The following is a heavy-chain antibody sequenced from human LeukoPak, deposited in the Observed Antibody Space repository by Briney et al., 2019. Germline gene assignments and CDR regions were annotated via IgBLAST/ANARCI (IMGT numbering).Heavy chain of an antibody. CDR3: ARVGYTSGWYFDY. D-gene: IGHD6-19*01. V-gene: IGHV3-21*01. CDR2: ISGSSRYI. Sequence: TGGSLRLSCAASGFSFSVYSIDWVRQAPGKGLEWVSSISGSSRYIHHADSVKGRFTISRDNAKNSVFLQMNSLRAEDTAVYYCARVGYTSGWYFDYSGRGTLVTVSS. CDR1: GFSFSVYS. J-gene: IGHJ4*02.